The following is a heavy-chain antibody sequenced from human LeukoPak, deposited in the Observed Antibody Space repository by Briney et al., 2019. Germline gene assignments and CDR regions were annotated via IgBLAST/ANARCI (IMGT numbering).Heavy chain of an antibody. V-gene: IGHV1-18*01. CDR1: GYTFTSCG. J-gene: IGHJ4*02. D-gene: IGHD3-3*01. CDR2: ISAYNGNT. Sequence: ASVKVSCKASGYTFTSCGISWVRQAPGQGLEWMGWISAYNGNTNYAQKLQGRVTMTTDTSTSTAYMELRSLRSDDTAVYYCARGGYDFWSGYQTLDYWGQGTLVTVSS. CDR3: ARGGYDFWSGYQTLDY.